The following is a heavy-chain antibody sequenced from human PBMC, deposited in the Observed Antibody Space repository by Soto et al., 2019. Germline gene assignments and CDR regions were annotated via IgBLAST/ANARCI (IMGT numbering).Heavy chain of an antibody. Sequence: SVKVSCKASGVTFTSSAVQWVRQARGQRLEWIGWIVVGSGNTNYAQKFQERVTITRDMSTSTAYMELRSLRSEDTAVYYCAADRSLRFLEWKHAPAYYYGMDVWGQGTTVTVYS. CDR3: AADRSLRFLEWKHAPAYYYGMDV. J-gene: IGHJ6*02. D-gene: IGHD3-3*01. CDR1: GVTFTSSA. V-gene: IGHV1-58*01. CDR2: IVVGSGNT.